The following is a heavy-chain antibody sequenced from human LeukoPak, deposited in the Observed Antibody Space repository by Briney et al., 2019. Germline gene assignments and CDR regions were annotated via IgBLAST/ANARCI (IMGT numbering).Heavy chain of an antibody. CDR2: ISWNSGSI. Sequence: PGGSLRLSCAASGFTFSSYAMSWVRQAPGKGLEWVSGISWNSGSIGYADSVKGRFTISRDNAKNSLYLQMNSLRAEDTAVYYCARVRAAAGRSFDYWGQGTLVTVSS. D-gene: IGHD6-13*01. CDR1: GFTFSSYA. V-gene: IGHV3-20*04. CDR3: ARVRAAAGRSFDY. J-gene: IGHJ4*02.